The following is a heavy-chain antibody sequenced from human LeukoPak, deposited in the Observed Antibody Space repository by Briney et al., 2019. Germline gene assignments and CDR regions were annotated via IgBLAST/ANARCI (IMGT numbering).Heavy chain of an antibody. CDR3: ARDYRKIAARREFDY. J-gene: IGHJ4*02. D-gene: IGHD6-6*01. CDR2: ISSSSSCI. CDR1: GFTFSSYS. Sequence: GGSLRLSCAASGFTFSSYSMNWVRQAPGKGLEWVSSISSSSSCIYYADSVKGRFTISRDNAKNSLYLQMNSLRAEDTAVYYCARDYRKIAARREFDYWGQGTLVTVSS. V-gene: IGHV3-21*01.